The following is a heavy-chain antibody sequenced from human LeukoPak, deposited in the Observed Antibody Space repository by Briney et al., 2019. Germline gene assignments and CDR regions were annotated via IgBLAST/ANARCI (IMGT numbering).Heavy chain of an antibody. J-gene: IGHJ3*02. CDR2: ISSSSSYI. V-gene: IGHV3-21*01. CDR1: GFTFSSYS. Sequence: TGGSLRLSCAASGFTFSSYSMNWVRQAPGKGLEWVSSISSSSSYIYYADSVKGRFTISRDNAKNSLYLQMSSLRAEDTAVYYCARDFRPLGAFDIWGQGTMVTVSS. D-gene: IGHD7-27*01. CDR3: ARDFRPLGAFDI.